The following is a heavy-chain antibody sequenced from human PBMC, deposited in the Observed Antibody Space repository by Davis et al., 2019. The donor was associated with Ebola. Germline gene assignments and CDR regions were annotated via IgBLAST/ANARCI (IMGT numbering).Heavy chain of an antibody. D-gene: IGHD1-26*01. Sequence: SETLSLTCALYGESFSGYNWTWVRQPPGKGLEWIGEINHSGNIDYNPSLKSRVTISADTSKKQFSLKLRTVTAADTAMYYCARPPLGIYSLDVWGQGTTVTVSS. CDR1: GESFSGYN. J-gene: IGHJ6*02. CDR2: INHSGNI. V-gene: IGHV4-34*01. CDR3: ARPPLGIYSLDV.